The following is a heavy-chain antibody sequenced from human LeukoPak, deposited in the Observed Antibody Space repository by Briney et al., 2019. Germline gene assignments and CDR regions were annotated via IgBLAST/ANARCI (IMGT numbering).Heavy chain of an antibody. J-gene: IGHJ4*02. CDR1: GYTFTAYH. D-gene: IGHD3-22*01. CDR3: ARVYYDSSGYENYYFDY. CDR2: INPNSGGT. V-gene: IGHV1-2*02. Sequence: ASVKVSCKTSGYTFTAYHMHWVRQAPGQGLEWMGWINPNSGGTNYAQKFQGRVTMTRDTSISTAYMELSRLRSDDTAVYYCARVYYDSSGYENYYFDYWGQGTLVTVSS.